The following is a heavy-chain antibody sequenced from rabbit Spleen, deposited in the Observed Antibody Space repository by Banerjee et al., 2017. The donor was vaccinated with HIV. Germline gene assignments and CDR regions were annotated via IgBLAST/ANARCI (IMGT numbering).Heavy chain of an antibody. CDR3: ARGSATMTMVIIGYYLGL. CDR2: IGSNSGNT. CDR1: GFDFSTYS. J-gene: IGHJ4*01. Sequence: QEQLVESGGGLVQPGGSLKLSCKASGFDFSTYSMSWVRQAPGKGLEWIGCIGSNSGNTYYASWAKGRFTISTSTSLNTVTLQLNSLTAADTATYFCARGSATMTMVIIGYYLGLWGPGTLVTVS. D-gene: IGHD2-1*01. V-gene: IGHV1S47*01.